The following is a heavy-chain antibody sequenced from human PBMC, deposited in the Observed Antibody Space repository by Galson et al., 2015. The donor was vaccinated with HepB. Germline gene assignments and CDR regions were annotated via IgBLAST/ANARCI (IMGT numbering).Heavy chain of an antibody. CDR1: GGTFSSYA. CDR2: IIPIFGTA. Sequence: SVKVSCKASGGTFSSYAISWVRQAPGQGLEWMGGIIPIFGTANYAQKFQGRVTITADESTSTAYMELSSLRSEDTAVYYCASVYQYSSSWYGAWDYYYGMDVWGQGTTVTVSS. D-gene: IGHD6-13*01. CDR3: ASVYQYSSSWYGAWDYYYGMDV. J-gene: IGHJ6*02. V-gene: IGHV1-69*13.